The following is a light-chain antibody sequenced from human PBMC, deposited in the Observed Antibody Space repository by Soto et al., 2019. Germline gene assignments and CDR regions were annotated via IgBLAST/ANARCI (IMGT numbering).Light chain of an antibody. Sequence: DIQMTQSPSTLSASVGDTVTVTCRASQSVTTSLAWYQQKPGQAPKLLIFQMSTLANGVPSRFSGSGSGTEFTLAISSLQPDDFATYFCQQYKTLCSFGQGTKVDIK. CDR2: QMS. J-gene: IGKJ1*01. CDR3: QQYKTLCS. V-gene: IGKV1-5*03. CDR1: QSVTTS.